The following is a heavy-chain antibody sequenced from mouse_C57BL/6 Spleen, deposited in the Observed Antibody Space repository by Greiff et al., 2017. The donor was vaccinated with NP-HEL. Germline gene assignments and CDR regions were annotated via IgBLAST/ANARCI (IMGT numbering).Heavy chain of an antibody. Sequence: EVQLQQSGAELVRPGASVKLSCTASGFNIKDDYMHWVKQRPEQGLEWIGWIDPENGDTEYASKFQGKATITADTSSNTAYLQLSSLTSEDTAVYYCTTPQRGPSAWFADWGQGTLVTVSA. CDR1: GFNIKDDY. D-gene: IGHD4-1*02. J-gene: IGHJ3*01. V-gene: IGHV14-4*01. CDR2: IDPENGDT. CDR3: TTPQRGPSAWFAD.